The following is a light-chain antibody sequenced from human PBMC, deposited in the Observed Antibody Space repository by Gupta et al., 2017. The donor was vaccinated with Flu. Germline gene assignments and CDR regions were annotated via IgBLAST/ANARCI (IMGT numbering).Light chain of an antibody. J-gene: IGLJ3*02. CDR2: RNS. Sequence: SRSDIGSNFVYWYQQFPGTAPKLLISRNSQRPSGVPARFSGSKSGTSASLAISGLRPEDEANYYCAAWDDSLRGWVFGGGTELTVL. CDR3: AAWDDSLRGWV. V-gene: IGLV1-47*01. CDR1: RSDIGSNF.